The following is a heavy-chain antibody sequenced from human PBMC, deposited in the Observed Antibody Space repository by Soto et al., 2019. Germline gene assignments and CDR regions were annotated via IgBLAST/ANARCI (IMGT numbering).Heavy chain of an antibody. Sequence: GGSLRLSCAASGFTFSSYSMNWVRQAPGKGLEWVSSISSSSSYIYYADSVKGRFTISRDNAKNSLYLQMNSLRAEDTAVYYCARERDIVLISSYYYGMDVWGQGTTVTVS. D-gene: IGHD2-8*01. J-gene: IGHJ6*02. V-gene: IGHV3-21*01. CDR3: ARERDIVLISSYYYGMDV. CDR2: ISSSSSYI. CDR1: GFTFSSYS.